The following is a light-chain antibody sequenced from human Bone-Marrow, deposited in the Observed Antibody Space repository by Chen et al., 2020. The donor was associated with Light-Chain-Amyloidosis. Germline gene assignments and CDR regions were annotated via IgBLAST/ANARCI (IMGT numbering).Light chain of an antibody. CDR3: QVWDRSSDRPV. CDR1: NIGSTS. V-gene: IGLV3-21*02. CDR2: EYS. Sequence: SYVLTQPSSVSVAPGQTATIACGGNNIGSTSVHWYQQKPGQAPLLVVYEYSDRPSGIPERLSGSNSGNTATLTISRVEAVDEADYYCQVWDRSSDRPVFGGGTKLTVL. J-gene: IGLJ3*02.